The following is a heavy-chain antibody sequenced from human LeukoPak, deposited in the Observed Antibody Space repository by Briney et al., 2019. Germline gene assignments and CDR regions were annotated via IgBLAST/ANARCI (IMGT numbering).Heavy chain of an antibody. CDR2: ISGSGGST. CDR3: AKTKISSGYLPRD. Sequence: GSLRLSCSASGFTFSSYAMSWVRQAPGKGLEWVSAISGSGGSTYYADSVKGRFTISRDNSKNTLYLQMNSLRAEDTAVYYCAKTKISSGYLPRDWGQGTLVTVSS. D-gene: IGHD3-22*01. CDR1: GFTFSSYA. V-gene: IGHV3-23*01. J-gene: IGHJ4*02.